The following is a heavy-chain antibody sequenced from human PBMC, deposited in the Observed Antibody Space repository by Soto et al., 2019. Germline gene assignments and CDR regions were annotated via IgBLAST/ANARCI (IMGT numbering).Heavy chain of an antibody. Sequence: SETLSLTCSVSGASITSYYWSWIRQSAGEGLQWIGRVYARGATNYNPSLKSRVSISGDTSKNQISLKLTSVTAADTAVYYCARSSGDDFFYHGMDVWGHGTTVTVSS. CDR3: ARSSGDDFFYHGMDV. CDR1: GASITSYY. J-gene: IGHJ6*02. V-gene: IGHV4-59*10. CDR2: VYARGAT. D-gene: IGHD4-17*01.